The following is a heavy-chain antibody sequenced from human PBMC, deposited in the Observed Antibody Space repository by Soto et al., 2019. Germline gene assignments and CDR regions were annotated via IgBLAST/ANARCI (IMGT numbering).Heavy chain of an antibody. D-gene: IGHD3-3*01. CDR2: IKPDGSGK. Sequence: EVQLVESGGDFVQPGGSLRLSCVASGFILSSYWMSWVRQAPGKGLEGVANIKPDGSGKYYVDSVKGRFTISRDNAKNSLYLQMNSLRAEDTAVYYCASNIFYDFWSGYYAFDIWGRGTMVTVSS. J-gene: IGHJ3*02. CDR1: GFILSSYW. CDR3: ASNIFYDFWSGYYAFDI. V-gene: IGHV3-7*01.